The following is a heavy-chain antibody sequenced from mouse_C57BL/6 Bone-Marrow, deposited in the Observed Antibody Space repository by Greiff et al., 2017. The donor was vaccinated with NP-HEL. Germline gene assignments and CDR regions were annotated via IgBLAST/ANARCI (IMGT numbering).Heavy chain of an antibody. V-gene: IGHV1-54*01. CDR1: GYAFTNYL. D-gene: IGHD2-4*01. CDR3: ARYDYDVGAWFAY. J-gene: IGHJ3*01. CDR2: INPGSGGT. Sequence: VKLMESGAELVRPGTSVKVSCKASGYAFTNYLIEWVKQRPGQGLEWIGVINPGSGGTNYNEKFKGKATLTADKSSSTAYMQLSSLTSEDSAVYFCARYDYDVGAWFAYWGQGTLVTVSA.